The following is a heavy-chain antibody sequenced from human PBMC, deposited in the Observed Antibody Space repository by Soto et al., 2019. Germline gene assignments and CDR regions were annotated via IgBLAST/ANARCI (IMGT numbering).Heavy chain of an antibody. J-gene: IGHJ6*02. Sequence: PGESLKISCKGSGYSFTSYWISWVRQMPGKGLEWMGRIDPSDSYTNYSPSFQGHVTTSADKSISTAYLQWSSLKASDTAMYYCARSSSSPGLTYYGMDVWGQGTTVTVYS. CDR2: IDPSDSYT. CDR3: ARSSSSPGLTYYGMDV. D-gene: IGHD6-6*01. CDR1: GYSFTSYW. V-gene: IGHV5-10-1*01.